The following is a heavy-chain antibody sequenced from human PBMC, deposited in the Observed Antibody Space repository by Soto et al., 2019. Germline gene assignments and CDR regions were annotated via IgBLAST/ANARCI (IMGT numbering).Heavy chain of an antibody. CDR2: IYWNGNT. CDR3: AHRRARMETELIDL. CDR1: GFSLTTSGVG. D-gene: IGHD3-10*01. Sequence: SGPTLVNPTQTLTLTCTFSGFSLTTSGVGVGWISQPPGKALEWLALIYWNGNTHYSPSLNSRLTITTDTPANQVVLTMTILDCVEGATYYCAHRRARMETELIDLWGQEIVVTV. J-gene: IGHJ5*02. V-gene: IGHV2-5*01.